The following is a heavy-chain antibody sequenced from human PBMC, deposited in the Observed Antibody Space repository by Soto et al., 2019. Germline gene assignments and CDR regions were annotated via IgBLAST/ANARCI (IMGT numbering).Heavy chain of an antibody. D-gene: IGHD4-4*01. Sequence: SGAKLVNPAQTLTVTCTFSGFSLSTRGMCVSWIRQPPGKALEWLARIDWDDDKFYSTSLKTRLTNSKDTSKKQVVLTMTNMDPADTATYYCARIHPAYNDYLTVFDIWGQGTMVTVSS. V-gene: IGHV2-70*16. CDR2: IDWDDDK. CDR1: GFSLSTRGMC. CDR3: ARIHPAYNDYLTVFDI. J-gene: IGHJ3*02.